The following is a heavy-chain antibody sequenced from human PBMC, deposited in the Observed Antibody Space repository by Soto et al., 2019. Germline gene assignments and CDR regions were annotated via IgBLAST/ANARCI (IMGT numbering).Heavy chain of an antibody. J-gene: IGHJ6*02. CDR2: IIPIPGTA. Sequence: QVQLVQSGAEVKKPGSSVKVSCKASGGTFGSYAISWVRQAPGQGLEWMGGIIPIPGTANYAQKSQGRVTIAADESTSTAYMELSSLRSEDTAVYYCARSQGSSTSLEIYYYYYYGMDVWDQGTTVTVSS. V-gene: IGHV1-69*01. D-gene: IGHD2-2*01. CDR1: GGTFGSYA. CDR3: ARSQGSSTSLEIYYYYYYGMDV.